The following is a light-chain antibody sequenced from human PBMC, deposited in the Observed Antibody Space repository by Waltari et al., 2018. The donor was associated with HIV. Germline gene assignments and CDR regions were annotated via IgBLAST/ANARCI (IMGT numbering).Light chain of an antibody. CDR1: QSIASN. CDR3: QQYNNWPIT. J-gene: IGKJ5*01. CDR2: GAS. V-gene: IGKV3-15*01. Sequence: EIVMTPSPATLSVSPGERATVSCRASQSIASNLAWYQQKPGQAPRLLIHGASTRATGIPARFSGSGSGTEFTLTISSLQSEDFAVYYCQQYNNWPITFGQGTRLEIK.